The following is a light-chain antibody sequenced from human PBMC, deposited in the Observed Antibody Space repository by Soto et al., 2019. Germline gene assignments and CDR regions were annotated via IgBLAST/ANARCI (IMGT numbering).Light chain of an antibody. Sequence: QSALTQPASVSGSPGQSITISCTGTSSDVGGYNYVSWYQQHPGKAPKLMIYDVSNRPSGVSNRFSASKSGNTASLTISGLQVEDEADYHCSSYTGSSTVVFGGGTKLTVL. V-gene: IGLV2-14*01. CDR2: DVS. CDR3: SSYTGSSTVV. J-gene: IGLJ2*01. CDR1: SSDVGGYNY.